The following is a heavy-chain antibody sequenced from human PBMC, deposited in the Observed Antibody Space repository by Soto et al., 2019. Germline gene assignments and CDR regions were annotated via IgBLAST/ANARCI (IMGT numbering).Heavy chain of an antibody. V-gene: IGHV4-59*01. CDR2: IYYSGST. CDR3: ARDGYSSSPYGMDV. J-gene: IGHJ6*02. D-gene: IGHD6-13*01. CDR1: GGSISSYY. Sequence: SETLSLTCTVSGGSISSYYWSWIRQPPGKGLEWIGYIYYSGSTNYNPSLKSRVTLSVDTSKNQFSLKLSSVTAADTAVYYCARDGYSSSPYGMDVWGQGTTVTVSS.